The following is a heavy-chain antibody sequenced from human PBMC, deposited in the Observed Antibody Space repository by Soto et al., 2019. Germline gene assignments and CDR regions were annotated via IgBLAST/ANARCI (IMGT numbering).Heavy chain of an antibody. V-gene: IGHV4-39*01. Sequence: SETLSLTCTVSGGSISSSSYYWGWIRQPPGKGLEWIGSIYYSGSTYYNPSLKSRVTISVDTSKNQFSLKLSSVTAADTAVYYCARHGDEQYCTNGVCYVGGYYYYYGMDVWGQGTTVTVSS. CDR2: IYYSGST. D-gene: IGHD2-8*01. CDR1: GGSISSSSYY. CDR3: ARHGDEQYCTNGVCYVGGYYYYYGMDV. J-gene: IGHJ6*02.